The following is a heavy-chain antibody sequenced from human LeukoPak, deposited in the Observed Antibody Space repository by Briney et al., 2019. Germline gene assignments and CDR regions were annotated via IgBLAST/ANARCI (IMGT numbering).Heavy chain of an antibody. V-gene: IGHV6-1*01. CDR3: ASNDILTGYDGFDI. CDR2: TYYRSKWYN. J-gene: IGHJ3*02. CDR1: GDSVSSNSAA. D-gene: IGHD3-9*01. Sequence: TQTLSLTCAISGDSVSSNSAAWNWIRQSPSRGLEWLGRTYYRSKWYNDYAVSVKSRITINPDTSKNQFSLQLNSVTPEDTAVYYCASNDILTGYDGFDIWGQGTMVTVSS.